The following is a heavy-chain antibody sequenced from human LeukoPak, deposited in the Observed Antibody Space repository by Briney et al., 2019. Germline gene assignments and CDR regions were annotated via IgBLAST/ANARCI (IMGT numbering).Heavy chain of an antibody. Sequence: ASVKASCKASGYTFTSYDINWVRQATGQGLEWMGWMNPNSGNTGYAQKFQGRVTMTRNTSISTAYMELSSLRSEDTAVYYCARDFPLVVGATTDYFDYWGQGTLVSVSS. CDR2: MNPNSGNT. CDR1: GYTFTSYD. D-gene: IGHD1-26*01. CDR3: ARDFPLVVGATTDYFDY. V-gene: IGHV1-8*01. J-gene: IGHJ4*02.